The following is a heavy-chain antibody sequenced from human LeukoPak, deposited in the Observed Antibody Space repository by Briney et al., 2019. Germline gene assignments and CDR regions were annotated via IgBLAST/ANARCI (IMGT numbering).Heavy chain of an antibody. CDR1: GGSFSGYY. CDR2: INHSGST. V-gene: IGHV4-34*01. D-gene: IGHD3-3*01. Sequence: PPETLSLTCAVYGGSFSGYYWSWIRQPPGKGLEWIGEINHSGSTNYNPSLKSRVTISVDTSKNQFSLKLSSVTAADTAVYYCARRLGVVIIRYFDYWGQGTLVTVSS. CDR3: ARRLGVVIIRYFDY. J-gene: IGHJ4*02.